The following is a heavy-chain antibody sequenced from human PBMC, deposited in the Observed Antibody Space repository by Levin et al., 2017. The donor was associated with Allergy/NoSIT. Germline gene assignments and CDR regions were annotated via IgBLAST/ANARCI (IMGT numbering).Heavy chain of an antibody. CDR2: VKSNTDGGTT. D-gene: IGHD3-3*01. CDR1: GFPFRNAW. J-gene: IGHJ3*02. Sequence: LSLPCAASGFPFRNAWMNWVRQAPGKGLEWVGHVKSNTDGGTTDYGAPVKGRFTISRDDSGDTLYLQMKNLKIEDTAVYYCTTIAPDFWSGYTGSGAFDIWGQGTLVTVSS. V-gene: IGHV3-15*01. CDR3: TTIAPDFWSGYTGSGAFDI.